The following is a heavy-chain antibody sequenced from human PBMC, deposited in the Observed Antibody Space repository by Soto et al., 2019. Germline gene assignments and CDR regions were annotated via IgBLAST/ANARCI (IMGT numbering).Heavy chain of an antibody. Sequence: ASETLSLTCTVSGGSISRGGYYWSWIRQHPGKGLEWIGYIYYSGSTYYNPSLKSRVTISVDTSKNQFSLKLSSVTAADTAVYYCARGLVPAASLWGQGTLVTVSS. CDR2: IYYSGST. CDR3: ARGLVPAASL. D-gene: IGHD2-2*01. CDR1: GGSISRGGYY. V-gene: IGHV4-31*03. J-gene: IGHJ4*02.